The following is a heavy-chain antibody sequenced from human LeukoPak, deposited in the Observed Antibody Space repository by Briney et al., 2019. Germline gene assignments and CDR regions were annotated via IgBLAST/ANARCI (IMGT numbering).Heavy chain of an antibody. V-gene: IGHV4-39*01. Sequence: PSETLSLTCSVSGASISGGTYYWGWIRQPPRKGPEWIGSIYYTGSAYDNPSLKSRVTISVDTSKCQFSLKLSSVTAANTAVYYCARRGGSGRAFDYWGQGTLVTVSS. CDR2: IYYTGSA. CDR1: GASISGGTYY. CDR3: ARRGGSGRAFDY. J-gene: IGHJ4*02. D-gene: IGHD1-26*01.